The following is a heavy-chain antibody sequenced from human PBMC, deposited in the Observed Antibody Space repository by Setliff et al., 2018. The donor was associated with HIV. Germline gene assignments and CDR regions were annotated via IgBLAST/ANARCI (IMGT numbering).Heavy chain of an antibody. CDR3: ASRIYYYDESRVLREEGFVP. CDR2: IYHTGRT. V-gene: IGHV4-39*01. Sequence: SETLSLTCSVSGGSIDNNKCYWTWIRQPPGKGLEWTGSIYHTGRTYYNRSLESRLTISIDTSKNQFSLKLTSVTAADTAMYYCASRIYYYDESRVLREEGFVPWGQGTLVTVSS. D-gene: IGHD3-22*01. J-gene: IGHJ5*02. CDR1: GGSIDNNKCY.